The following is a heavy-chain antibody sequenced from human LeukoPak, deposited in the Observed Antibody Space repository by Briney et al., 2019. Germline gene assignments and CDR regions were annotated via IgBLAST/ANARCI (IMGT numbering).Heavy chain of an antibody. CDR2: INPSGGGT. CDR3: ASVYLYSMDV. D-gene: IGHD2-8*01. V-gene: IGHV1-46*01. CDR1: GYGLTTYY. J-gene: IGHJ6*02. Sequence: ASVKVSCKASGYGLTTYYMHWVRQAPGQGLEWMAIINPSGGGTKYAQKFQGRVTMTRDTPTNTVYMELSSLRTEDTAVYYCASVYLYSMDVWGQGTTVTVSS.